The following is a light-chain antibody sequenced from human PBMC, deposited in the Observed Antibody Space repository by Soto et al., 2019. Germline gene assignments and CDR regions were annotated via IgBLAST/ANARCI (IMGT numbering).Light chain of an antibody. CDR3: QQYNSYPLT. V-gene: IGKV1-16*02. CDR2: AAS. Sequence: DIQMTQSPSSLSASIGDRVIITCRASQGISNNLAWFQQKPGKAPKSLIYAASNLQSGVPSKFSGSGSGTDFTLTISSLQPEDFATYYCQQYNSYPLTCGQGTKVEIK. CDR1: QGISNN. J-gene: IGKJ1*01.